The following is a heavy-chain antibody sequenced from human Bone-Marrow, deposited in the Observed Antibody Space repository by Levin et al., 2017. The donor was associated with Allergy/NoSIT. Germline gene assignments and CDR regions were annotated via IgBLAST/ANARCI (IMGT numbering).Heavy chain of an antibody. D-gene: IGHD1-26*01. J-gene: IGHJ6*02. V-gene: IGHV1-2*02. CDR2: INPNSGGT. Sequence: VASVKVSCKASGYTFTGYYIHWVRQAPGQGLEWMGWINPNSGGTNYAQKFQGRVTMTRDTSISTAYMELSRLRSDDTVVYYCARKVGAQGYGMDVWGQGTTVTVSS. CDR1: GYTFTGYY. CDR3: ARKVGAQGYGMDV.